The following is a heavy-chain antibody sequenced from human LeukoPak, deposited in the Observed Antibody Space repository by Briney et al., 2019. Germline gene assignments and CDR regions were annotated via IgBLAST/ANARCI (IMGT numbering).Heavy chain of an antibody. V-gene: IGHV3-21*05. J-gene: IGHJ4*02. CDR2: ISSSSSYI. CDR1: GFTFSSSN. CDR3: ARDIRDFWSGSDY. Sequence: GGSLRLSCAASGFTFSSSNMNWVRQAPGKGLEWVSYISSSSSYIYYADSVKGRFTISRDNAKNSLYLQMNSLRAEDTAVYYCARDIRDFWSGSDYWGQGTLVTVSS. D-gene: IGHD3-3*01.